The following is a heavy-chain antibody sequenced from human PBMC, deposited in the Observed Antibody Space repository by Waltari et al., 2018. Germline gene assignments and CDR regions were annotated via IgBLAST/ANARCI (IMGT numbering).Heavy chain of an antibody. CDR1: GDSVSSNSPA. Sequence: QVQLQQSGPGLVTPSQTLSLTCAISGDSVSSNSPAWNWIRQSPSRGLEWLGRTYYRSKWYNDYAVSVKSRITINPDTSKNQFSLQLNSVTPEDTAVYYCARSLGIAAAGAFDPWGQGTLVTVSS. CDR2: TYYRSKWYN. J-gene: IGHJ5*02. CDR3: ARSLGIAAAGAFDP. V-gene: IGHV6-1*01. D-gene: IGHD6-13*01.